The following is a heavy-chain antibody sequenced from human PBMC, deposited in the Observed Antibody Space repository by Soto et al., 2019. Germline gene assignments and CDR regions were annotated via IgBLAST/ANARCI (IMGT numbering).Heavy chain of an antibody. D-gene: IGHD3-10*01. CDR2: IYYSGST. CDR3: AREIFGSGNSHYYYYMDV. V-gene: IGHV4-31*02. Sequence: WIWIRQHPGKGLEWIGYIYYSGSTYYNPSLKSRITISVDTSKNQFSLKLSSVTAADTAVYYCAREIFGSGNSHYYYYMDVWGKGTTVTVSS. J-gene: IGHJ6*03.